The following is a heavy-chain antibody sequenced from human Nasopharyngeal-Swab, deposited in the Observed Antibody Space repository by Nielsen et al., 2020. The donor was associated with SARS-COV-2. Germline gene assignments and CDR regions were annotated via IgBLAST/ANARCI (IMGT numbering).Heavy chain of an antibody. CDR1: GFTFNNYN. CDR2: ISSSRSYI. J-gene: IGHJ6*02. V-gene: IGHV3-21*01. D-gene: IGHD3-3*01. CDR3: ASDGLDYDFWSAYFMDV. Sequence: GESLKISCAASGFTFNNYNFNWVRQAPGKGLEWVSSISSSRSYIYYADSVKGRFTISRDNAKNSLYLQMNSLRAEDTAVYYCASDGLDYDFWSAYFMDVWGQGTTVTVSS.